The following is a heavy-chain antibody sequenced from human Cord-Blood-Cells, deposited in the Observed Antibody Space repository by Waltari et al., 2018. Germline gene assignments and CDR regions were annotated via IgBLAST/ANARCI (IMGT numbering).Heavy chain of an antibody. J-gene: IGHJ3*02. V-gene: IGHV3-30*18. CDR1: GFTFSSYG. CDR2: IWYDGSNK. Sequence: QVQLVESGGGVVQPGRSLRLSCAASGFTFSSYGMHWVRQAPGKGWEGVAVIWYDGSNKYYADSVKGRFTISRDNSKNTLYLQMNSLRAEDTAMYYCAKEAFDIWGQGTMVTVSS. CDR3: AKEAFDI.